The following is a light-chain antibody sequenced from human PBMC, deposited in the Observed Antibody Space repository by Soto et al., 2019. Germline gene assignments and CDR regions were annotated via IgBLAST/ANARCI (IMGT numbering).Light chain of an antibody. V-gene: IGLV1-44*01. CDR1: CSNIGTSS. Sequence: QSALTQQHSASGPPGQLVTMSCSGSCSNIGTSSVHWFQQRPGTAPKLLISTTNQRPSGVPERFSGSKSGTSASLAISGLQSEDQADYYCAAWDDSLNGHVFGTGTKVTVL. CDR3: AAWDDSLNGHV. J-gene: IGLJ1*01. CDR2: TTN.